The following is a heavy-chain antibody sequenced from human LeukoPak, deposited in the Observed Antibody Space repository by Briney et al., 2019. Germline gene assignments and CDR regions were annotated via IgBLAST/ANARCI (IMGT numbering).Heavy chain of an antibody. CDR3: AREGTAVAGRGWRAFDI. CDR1: GYTFTSNL. J-gene: IGHJ3*02. CDR2: INPSNGDT. Sequence: ASVKVSCKASGYTFTSNLLHWVRQAPGLGLEWMGIINPSNGDTNYAQKFQGRVTMTGDTSTSTVYMDLYSLTSEDTAVYHCAREGTAVAGRGWRAFDIWGQGTMVTVSS. D-gene: IGHD6-19*01. V-gene: IGHV1-46*01.